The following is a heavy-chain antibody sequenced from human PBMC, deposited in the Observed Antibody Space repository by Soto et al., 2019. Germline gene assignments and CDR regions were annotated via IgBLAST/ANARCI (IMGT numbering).Heavy chain of an antibody. CDR2: ISSDGTNK. V-gene: IGHV3-30*18. Sequence: QVQLVESGGGVVQPGRSLRLSCAASGFTFSVYGMHWVRQAPGKGLEWLATISSDGTNKYNADSVRGRFIISRDNSRDTLYLQMNSLRAEDTAVYYCGKDKYQLLPYGMDVWGQGTTVTVSS. CDR3: GKDKYQLLPYGMDV. D-gene: IGHD2-2*01. CDR1: GFTFSVYG. J-gene: IGHJ6*02.